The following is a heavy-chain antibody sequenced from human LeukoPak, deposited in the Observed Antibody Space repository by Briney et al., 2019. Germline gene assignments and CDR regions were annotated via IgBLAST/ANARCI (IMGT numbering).Heavy chain of an antibody. CDR2: LRNDESEV. D-gene: IGHD1-14*01. Sequence: GGSPRLSCAASGFIFRNYGMHWVRQAPGKGLEWVAFLRNDESEVFYADSVKGRFTISRDNSKNTLYLQMSSLRHEDTAVYYCVKDTGRGDFWGQGTQVTVSS. CDR1: GFIFRNYG. V-gene: IGHV3-30*02. CDR3: VKDTGRGDF. J-gene: IGHJ4*02.